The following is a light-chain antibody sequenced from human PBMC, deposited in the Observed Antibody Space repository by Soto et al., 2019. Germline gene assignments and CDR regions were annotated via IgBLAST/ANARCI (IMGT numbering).Light chain of an antibody. Sequence: EIVLTQSPDTLSFSPGEKATLSCRASQTIPRNFLAWFQQKPGQAPRLLIYGSSNRPSGIPDRFSGSGSGTDFTLTISRLEPEDFAVYYCQQHGGTPPITFGQGTRLEIK. CDR2: GSS. J-gene: IGKJ5*01. CDR1: QTIPRNF. CDR3: QQHGGTPPIT. V-gene: IGKV3-20*01.